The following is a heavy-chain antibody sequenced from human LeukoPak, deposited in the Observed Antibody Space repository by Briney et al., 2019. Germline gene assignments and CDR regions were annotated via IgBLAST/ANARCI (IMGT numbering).Heavy chain of an antibody. CDR2: IYYSGST. J-gene: IGHJ4*02. CDR1: GGSISAYY. D-gene: IGHD3-10*01. CDR3: ARHDGRGVFFDY. Sequence: NPSETLSLTCTVSGGSISAYYWSWIRQPPGKGLEWIGYIYYSGSTNYNPSLQSRVTISVDTSKNQVSLRLSSVTAADTAVYYCARHDGRGVFFDYWGQGTLVTVSS. V-gene: IGHV4-59*08.